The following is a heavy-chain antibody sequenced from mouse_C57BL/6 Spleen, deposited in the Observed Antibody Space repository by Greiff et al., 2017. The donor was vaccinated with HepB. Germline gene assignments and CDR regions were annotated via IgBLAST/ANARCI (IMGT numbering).Heavy chain of an antibody. V-gene: IGHV1-39*01. CDR1: GYSFTDYN. Sequence: EVQLKESGPELVKPGASVKISCKASGYSFTDYNMNWVKQSNGKSLEWIGVINPNYGTTSYNQKFKGKATLTVDQSSSTAYMQLNSLTSEDSAVYYCARSGTTESYWYFDVWGTGTTVTVSS. D-gene: IGHD1-1*01. J-gene: IGHJ1*03. CDR2: INPNYGTT. CDR3: ARSGTTESYWYFDV.